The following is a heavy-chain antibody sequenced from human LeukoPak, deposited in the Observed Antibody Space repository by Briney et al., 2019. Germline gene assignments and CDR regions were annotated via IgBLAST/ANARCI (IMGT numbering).Heavy chain of an antibody. CDR1: GXTVSDNY. V-gene: IGHV3-66*01. CDR2: IYSDGTT. J-gene: IGHJ4*02. Sequence: GGSLRLSCAASGXTVSDNYMTWVRQAPGKGQEWLSIIYSDGTTYYSDSVKGRFSISRDNAKNSLYLQMNALRAEDTAVYYCARDVRPDYWGQGSLVTVSS. CDR3: ARDVRPDY. D-gene: IGHD6-6*01.